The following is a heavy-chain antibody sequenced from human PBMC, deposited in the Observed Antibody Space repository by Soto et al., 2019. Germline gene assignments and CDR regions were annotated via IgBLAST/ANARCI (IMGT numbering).Heavy chain of an antibody. CDR3: ARAVSIIKGILDY. D-gene: IGHD2-15*01. J-gene: IGHJ4*02. CDR1: GGSISSYY. Sequence: PSETLSLTCTVSGGSISSYYWSWIRQPPGKGLEWIGYIYYSGSTNYNPSLKSRVTISVDTSKNQFSLKLSSVTAADTAVYYCARAVSIIKGILDYWGQGTLVTVSS. CDR2: IYYSGST. V-gene: IGHV4-59*01.